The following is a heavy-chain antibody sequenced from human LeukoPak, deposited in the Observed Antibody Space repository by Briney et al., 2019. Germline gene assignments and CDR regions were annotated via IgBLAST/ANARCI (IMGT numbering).Heavy chain of an antibody. CDR1: GGTFSSYA. CDR2: IIPIFGTA. V-gene: IGHV1-69*05. J-gene: IGHJ4*02. CDR3: ASSSGTAGFDY. D-gene: IGHD2-21*02. Sequence: ASVKVSCKASGGTFSSYAISWVRQAPGQGLEWMGGIIPIFGTANYAQKFQGRVTITRDTSASTAYMELSSLRSEDTAVYYCASSSGTAGFDYWGQGTLVTVSS.